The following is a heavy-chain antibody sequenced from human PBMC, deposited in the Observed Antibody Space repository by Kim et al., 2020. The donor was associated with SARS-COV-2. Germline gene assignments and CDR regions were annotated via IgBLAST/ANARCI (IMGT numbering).Heavy chain of an antibody. V-gene: IGHV1-2*02. CDR3: AREEPEYYYGMDV. Sequence: YAQKFQGRVNMTRDTSISAAYMELSRLRSDDTAVYYCAREEPEYYYGMDVWGQGTTVTVSS. D-gene: IGHD1-26*01. J-gene: IGHJ6*02.